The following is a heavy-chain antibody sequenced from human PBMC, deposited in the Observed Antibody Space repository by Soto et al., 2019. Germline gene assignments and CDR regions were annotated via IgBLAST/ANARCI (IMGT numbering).Heavy chain of an antibody. CDR1: GGTFSSYT. CDR3: ARRWFGEYYYYGMDV. J-gene: IGHJ6*02. V-gene: IGHV1-69*02. D-gene: IGHD3-10*01. CDR2: IIPILGIA. Sequence: QVQLVQSGAEVKKPGSSVKVSCKASGGTFSSYTISWVRQAPGQGLEWMGRIIPILGIANYAQKFQGRVTITADKSTSTAYMELSSLRSEDTAVYYCARRWFGEYYYYGMDVWGQGTTVTVS.